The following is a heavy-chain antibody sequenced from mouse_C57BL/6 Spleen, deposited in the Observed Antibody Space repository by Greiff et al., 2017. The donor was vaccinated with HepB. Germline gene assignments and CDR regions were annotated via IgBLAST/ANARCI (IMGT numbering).Heavy chain of an antibody. CDR2: INYDGSST. CDR1: GFTFSDYY. CDR3: ATFRGYFDV. Sequence: EVQRVESEGGLVQPGSSMKLSCTASGFTFSDYYMAWVRQVPEKGLEWVANINYDGSSTYYLDSLKSRFIISRDNAKNILYLQMSSLKSEDTATYYCATFRGYFDVWGTGTTVTVSS. V-gene: IGHV5-16*01. J-gene: IGHJ1*03.